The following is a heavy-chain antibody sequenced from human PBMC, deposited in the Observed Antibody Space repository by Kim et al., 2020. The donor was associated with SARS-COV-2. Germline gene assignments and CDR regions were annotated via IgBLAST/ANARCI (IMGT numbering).Heavy chain of an antibody. CDR3: ASGSLSWWSPANWFDP. D-gene: IGHD2-15*01. CDR2: IYTSGST. J-gene: IGHJ5*02. Sequence: SETLSLTCTVSGGSISSGSYYWSWIRQPAGKGLEWIGRIYTSGSTNYNPSLKSRVTISVDTSKNQFSLKLSSGTAANTAVYYCASGSLSWWSPANWFDPWGQGTLVTVSS. CDR1: GGSISSGSYY. V-gene: IGHV4-61*02.